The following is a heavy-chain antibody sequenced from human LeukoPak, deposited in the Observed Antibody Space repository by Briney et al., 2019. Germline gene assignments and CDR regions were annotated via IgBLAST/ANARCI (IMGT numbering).Heavy chain of an antibody. CDR2: IYYSGST. J-gene: IGHJ4*02. CDR3: ASRDFGAMYY. Sequence: SETLSLTCTVSGGSISSYYWSWIRQPPGKGLEWIGNIYYSGSTNYNPSLKSRVTISVDTSKNQFSLKLSSVTAADTAVYYCASRDFGAMYYWGQGTLVTVSS. CDR1: GGSISSYY. V-gene: IGHV4-59*01. D-gene: IGHD4-17*01.